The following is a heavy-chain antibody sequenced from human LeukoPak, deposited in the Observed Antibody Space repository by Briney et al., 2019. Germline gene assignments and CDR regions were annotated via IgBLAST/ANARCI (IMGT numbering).Heavy chain of an antibody. D-gene: IGHD3-10*01. Sequence: SETLSLTCTVSGGSISSYYWSWIRQPPGKGLEWIGYIYYSGSTNYNPSLKSRVTISVDTSKNQFSLKLSSVTAADTAVYYCARLTMFRGVIYGTDWHSDLWGRGTLVTVSS. J-gene: IGHJ2*01. CDR3: ARLTMFRGVIYGTDWHSDL. V-gene: IGHV4-59*01. CDR1: GGSISSYY. CDR2: IYYSGST.